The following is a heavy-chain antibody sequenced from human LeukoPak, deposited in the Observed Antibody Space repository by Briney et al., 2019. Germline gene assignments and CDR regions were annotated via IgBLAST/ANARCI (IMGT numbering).Heavy chain of an antibody. D-gene: IGHD3-10*01. CDR2: INSDGSST. V-gene: IGHV3-74*01. J-gene: IGHJ5*02. Sequence: PGGSLRLSCAASGFTFSSDWMHWVRQAPGKGLVWLSRINSDGSSTSYADSVKGRFTISRDNAKNTLYLQMNSLRAEDTAVYYCARDKTYYYGSGSYLSWFDPWGQETLVTVSS. CDR1: GFTFSSDW. CDR3: ARDKTYYYGSGSYLSWFDP.